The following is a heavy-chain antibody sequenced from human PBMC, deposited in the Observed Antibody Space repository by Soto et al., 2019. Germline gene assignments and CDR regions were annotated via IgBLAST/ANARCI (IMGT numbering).Heavy chain of an antibody. CDR2: IKSKIDGGAI. CDR3: ATVCSITTAGTPFDY. J-gene: IGHJ4*02. V-gene: IGHV3-15*07. Sequence: EVQLVESGGGLVKPGGSLRLSCAASDLAFSNTWMNWVRQAPGKGLEWVGRIKSKIDGGAIDYAAPVKARFTISRDDSESTLFLQMNSLQTEDTALYYCATVCSITTAGTPFDYWGQGTLVTVSS. D-gene: IGHD6-13*01. CDR1: DLAFSNTW.